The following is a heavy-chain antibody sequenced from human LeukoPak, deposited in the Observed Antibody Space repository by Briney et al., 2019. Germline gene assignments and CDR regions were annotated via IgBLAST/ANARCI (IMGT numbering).Heavy chain of an antibody. V-gene: IGHV1-2*02. J-gene: IGHJ6*02. CDR3: ARVTTRMVGGYYYYYGMDV. CDR1: GYTFTGYY. Sequence: ASVKVSCKASGYTFTGYYMHWVRQAPGQGLEWMGWINPNSGGTNYAQKFQGRVTMTRDTSISTAYMKLSRLRSDDTAVYYCARVTTRMVGGYYYYYGMDVWGQGTTVTVSS. CDR2: INPNSGGT. D-gene: IGHD3-10*01.